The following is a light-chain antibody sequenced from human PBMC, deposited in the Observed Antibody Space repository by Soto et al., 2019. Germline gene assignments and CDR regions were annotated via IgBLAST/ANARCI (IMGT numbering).Light chain of an antibody. J-gene: IGKJ1*01. CDR2: KAS. V-gene: IGKV1-5*03. CDR1: QSISIW. Sequence: DIQMTQSPSTLFASEGDRVTITCRASQSISIWLAWYQQKPGKAPKLLIYKASTLKSGVPSRFSGSGSGTEFTLTISSLQPDDFATYYSQQFNNFSWTFGQGTKVEIK. CDR3: QQFNNFSWT.